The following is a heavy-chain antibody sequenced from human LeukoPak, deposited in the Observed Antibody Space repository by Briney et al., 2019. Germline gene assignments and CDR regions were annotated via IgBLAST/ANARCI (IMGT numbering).Heavy chain of an antibody. CDR3: ARVRDYYDSSGYYRIYYYYYYMDV. J-gene: IGHJ6*03. D-gene: IGHD3-22*01. Sequence: GGSLRLSCAASGFTFDDYGMSWVRQAPGKGLEWVSGINWNGGSTGYADSVKGRFTISRDNAKNSLYLQMNSLRAEDTALYYCARVRDYYDSSGYYRIYYYYYYMDVWGEGTTVTVSS. CDR1: GFTFDDYG. V-gene: IGHV3-20*04. CDR2: INWNGGST.